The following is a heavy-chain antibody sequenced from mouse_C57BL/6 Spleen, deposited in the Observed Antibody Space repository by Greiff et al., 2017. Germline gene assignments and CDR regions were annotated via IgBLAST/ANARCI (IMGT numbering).Heavy chain of an antibody. CDR3: AKNWGYYGSSKMGWFAY. J-gene: IGHJ3*01. V-gene: IGHV2-5*01. Sequence: QVQLQQSGPGLVQPSQSLSITCTVSGFSLTSYGVHWVRQSPGKGLEWLGVIWRGGSTDYNAAFMSRLSITKDNSKSQVFFKMNSLQADDTAIYYWAKNWGYYGSSKMGWFAYWGQGTLVTVSA. D-gene: IGHD1-1*01. CDR1: GFSLTSYG. CDR2: IWRGGST.